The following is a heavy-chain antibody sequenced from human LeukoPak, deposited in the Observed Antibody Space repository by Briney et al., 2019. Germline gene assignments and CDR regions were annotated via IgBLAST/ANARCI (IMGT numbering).Heavy chain of an antibody. V-gene: IGHV4-34*01. Sequence: SETLSLTCAVYGGSFSGYYWSWIRQPPGKGLECIGEINHSGSTNYNPSLKSRVTISVDTSKNQFSLKLSSVTAADTAVYYCARSPIWSGYSYYFDYWGQGTLVTVSS. CDR3: ARSPIWSGYSYYFDY. D-gene: IGHD3-3*01. J-gene: IGHJ4*02. CDR1: GGSFSGYY. CDR2: INHSGST.